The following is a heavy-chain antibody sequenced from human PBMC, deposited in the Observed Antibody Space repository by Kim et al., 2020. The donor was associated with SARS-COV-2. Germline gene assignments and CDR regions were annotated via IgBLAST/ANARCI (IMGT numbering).Heavy chain of an antibody. D-gene: IGHD2-21*01. CDR2: IYYGSST. Sequence: GGSLRLSCAASGFTVSDNYMNWVWQAPGKGLEWVSGIYYGSSTYYADSVKGRFTISTDSSKNTLYLQMNTLKAEDTAVYYCAASPRSDSYNLYWGQGTLVSVSS. CDR3: AASPRSDSYNLY. CDR1: GFTVSDNY. V-gene: IGHV3-53*01. J-gene: IGHJ4*02.